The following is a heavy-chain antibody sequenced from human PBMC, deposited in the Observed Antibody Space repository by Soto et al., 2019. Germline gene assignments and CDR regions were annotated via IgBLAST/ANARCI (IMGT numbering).Heavy chain of an antibody. CDR1: GGSISSYY. Sequence: PSETLSLTCTVSGGSISSYYWSWIRQPPGKGLEWIGYIYYSGSTNYNPSLKSRVTISVDTSKNQFSLKLSSVTASDTAVYYCARLKKGGLGSSWEPIDYWGQGTLVTVSS. J-gene: IGHJ4*02. CDR2: IYYSGST. CDR3: ARLKKGGLGSSWEPIDY. D-gene: IGHD6-13*01. V-gene: IGHV4-59*08.